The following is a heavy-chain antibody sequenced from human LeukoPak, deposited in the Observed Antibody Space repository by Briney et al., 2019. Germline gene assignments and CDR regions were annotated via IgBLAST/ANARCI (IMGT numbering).Heavy chain of an antibody. Sequence: GGSLRLSCAVSGFTFSSYAMHWVRQAPGKGLEWVAFIRYDGSNKYYADSVKGRFTISRDNSKNTLYLQMNSLRAEDTAVYYCATSGSGSYYTTYYFDYWGQGTLVTVSS. V-gene: IGHV3-30*02. CDR2: IRYDGSNK. CDR3: ATSGSGSYYTTYYFDY. CDR1: GFTFSSYA. J-gene: IGHJ4*02. D-gene: IGHD3-10*01.